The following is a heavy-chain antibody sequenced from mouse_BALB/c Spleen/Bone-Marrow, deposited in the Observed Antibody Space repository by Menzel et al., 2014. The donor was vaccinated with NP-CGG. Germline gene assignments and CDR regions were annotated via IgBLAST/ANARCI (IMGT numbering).Heavy chain of an antibody. CDR3: ARRIYYAMGY. V-gene: IGHV1-54*01. CDR2: INPGSGGT. Sequence: VNVVESGPELVRPGTSVKVSCKASGYAFTNYLMEWIKQRPGQGLEWIGVINPGSGGTNYNEKFKGKATLTADKSSSTAYMQLSSLTSDDSAVYFCARRIYYAMGYWGQGTTLTVSS. CDR1: GYAFTNYL. D-gene: IGHD2-1*01. J-gene: IGHJ2*01.